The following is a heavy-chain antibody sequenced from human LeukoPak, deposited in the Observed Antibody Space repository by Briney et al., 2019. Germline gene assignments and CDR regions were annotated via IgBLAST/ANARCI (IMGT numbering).Heavy chain of an antibody. D-gene: IGHD5-18*01. CDR2: INPSGGST. J-gene: IGHJ4*02. CDR3: ARDADTAMGVQESNYFDY. CDR1: GYTFTSYY. V-gene: IGHV1-46*01. Sequence: GAWVKVSCKASGYTFTSYYMHWVRQAPGQGLEWMGIINPSGGSTSYAQKFQGRVTMTRDTSTSTVYMELSSLRSEDTAVYYCARDADTAMGVQESNYFDYWGQGTLVTVSS.